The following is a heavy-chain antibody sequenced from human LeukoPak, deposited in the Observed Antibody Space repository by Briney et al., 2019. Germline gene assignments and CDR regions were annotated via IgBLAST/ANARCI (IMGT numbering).Heavy chain of an antibody. CDR2: INHSGST. Sequence: SETLSLTCAVYGGSFSGYYWSWIRQPPGKGLEWIGEINHSGSTNYNPSLKSRVTISVDTSKNQFSLKLSSVTAADTAVYYCARARGQQLVDGRGDYWGQETLVTVSS. J-gene: IGHJ4*02. CDR3: ARARGQQLVDGRGDY. D-gene: IGHD6-13*01. CDR1: GGSFSGYY. V-gene: IGHV4-34*01.